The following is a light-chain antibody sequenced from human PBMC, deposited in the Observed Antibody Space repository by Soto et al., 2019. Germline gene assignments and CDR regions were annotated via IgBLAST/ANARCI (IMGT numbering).Light chain of an antibody. V-gene: IGLV2-14*01. Sequence: HSVLNQPSSVSGSPGQSITISCTGTISDLAIYNYVSWYQQQPGKAPKLMIYQVTNRPSGVSNRFSGSRSGNTASLTISGLQAEDEADYYCSSYTDSSNYVFGTGTKVTV. CDR2: QVT. J-gene: IGLJ1*01. CDR3: SSYTDSSNYV. CDR1: ISDLAIYNY.